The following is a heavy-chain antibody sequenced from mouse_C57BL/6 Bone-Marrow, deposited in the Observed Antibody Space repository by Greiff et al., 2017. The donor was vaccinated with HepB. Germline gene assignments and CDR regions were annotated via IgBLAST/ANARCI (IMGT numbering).Heavy chain of an antibody. CDR3: ARDVTTVVAPVV. J-gene: IGHJ1*03. D-gene: IGHD1-1*01. CDR2: ISDGGSYT. CDR1: GFTFSSYA. Sequence: DVKLVESGGGLVKPGGSLKLSCAASGFTFSSYAMSWVRQTPEKRLEWVATISDGGSYTYYPDNVKGRFTISRDNAKNNLYLQMSHLKSEDTAMYYCARDVTTVVAPVVWGTGTTVTVSS. V-gene: IGHV5-4*01.